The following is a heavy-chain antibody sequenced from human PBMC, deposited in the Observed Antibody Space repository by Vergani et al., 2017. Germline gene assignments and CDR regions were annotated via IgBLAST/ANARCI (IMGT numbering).Heavy chain of an antibody. CDR3: ASRYCSSTSCRANFDY. V-gene: IGHV3-23*01. J-gene: IGHJ4*02. CDR1: GFTFSSYA. D-gene: IGHD2-2*01. CDR2: ISGSGGST. Sequence: EVQLLESGGGLVQPVGSLRLSCAASGFTFSSYAMSWVRQAPGKGLEWVSAISGSGGSTYYADSVKGRFTISRDNSKNTLYLQMNSLRAEDTAVYYCASRYCSSTSCRANFDYWGQGTLVTVSS.